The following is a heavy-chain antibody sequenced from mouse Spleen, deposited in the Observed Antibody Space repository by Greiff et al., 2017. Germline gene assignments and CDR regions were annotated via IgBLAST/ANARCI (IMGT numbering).Heavy chain of an antibody. D-gene: IGHD2-2*01. CDR3: ARLGFYGYDGVYFDY. Sequence: VQLQQSGPELVKPGASVKMSCKASGYTFTDYNMHWVKQSHGKSLEWIGYINPNNGGTSYNQKFKGKATLTVNKSSSTAYMELRSLTSEDSAVYYCARLGFYGYDGVYFDYWGQGTTLTVSS. V-gene: IGHV1-22*01. J-gene: IGHJ2*01. CDR1: GYTFTDYN. CDR2: INPNNGGT.